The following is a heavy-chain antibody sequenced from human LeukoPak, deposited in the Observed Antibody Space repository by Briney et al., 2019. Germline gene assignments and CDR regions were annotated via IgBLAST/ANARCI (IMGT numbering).Heavy chain of an antibody. CDR1: GYTLTELS. CDR2: FDPEDGET. D-gene: IGHD3-10*01. CDR3: ATAMVRGVYFDY. Sequence: GASVEVSCKVSGYTLTELSMHWVRQAPGKGLEWMGGFDPEDGETIYAQKFQGRVTMTEDTSTDTAYMELSSLRSEDTAVYYCATAMVRGVYFDYWGQGTLVTVSS. J-gene: IGHJ4*02. V-gene: IGHV1-24*01.